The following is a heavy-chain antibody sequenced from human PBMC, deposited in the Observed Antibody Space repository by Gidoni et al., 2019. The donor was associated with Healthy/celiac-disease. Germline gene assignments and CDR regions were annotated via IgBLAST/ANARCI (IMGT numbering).Heavy chain of an antibody. CDR2: ISSSSSYI. CDR1: DFTFSSYG. Sequence: EVQLVESGGGLVKPGGSLRLSCAASDFTFSSYGMNWVRQAPGKGLELVSSISSSSSYIYYADSVKGRFTISRDNAKNSLYLQMNSLRAEDTAVYYCAKSFWSGYWTFDYWGQGTLVTVSS. V-gene: IGHV3-21*01. D-gene: IGHD3-3*01. J-gene: IGHJ4*02. CDR3: AKSFWSGYWTFDY.